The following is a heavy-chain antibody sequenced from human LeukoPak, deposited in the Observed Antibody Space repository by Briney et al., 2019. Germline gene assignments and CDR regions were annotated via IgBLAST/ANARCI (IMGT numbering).Heavy chain of an antibody. J-gene: IGHJ4*02. V-gene: IGHV3-48*01. CDR2: ISSSSSTI. CDR1: GFTFSSYS. CDR3: ARDHWDGGYSYLPY. D-gene: IGHD5-18*01. Sequence: GGSLRLSCAASGFTFSSYSMNWVRQAPGKGLEWVSYISSSSSTIYYADSVKGRFTISRDNSKNTLYLQMNSLRAEDTAVYYCARDHWDGGYSYLPYWGQGTLVTVSS.